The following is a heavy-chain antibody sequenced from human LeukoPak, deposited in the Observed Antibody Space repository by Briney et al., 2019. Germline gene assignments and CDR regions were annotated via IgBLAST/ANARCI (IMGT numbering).Heavy chain of an antibody. D-gene: IGHD3-16*01. CDR1: GGSFSGYY. J-gene: IGHJ4*02. Sequence: SETLSLTCAVYGGSFSGYYWSWIRQPPGKGLEWIGEINHSGSTNYNPSLKSRVTISVDTSKNQFSLKLSSVTAADTAVYYCARVLGGADYWGQGTLVTVS. CDR2: INHSGST. V-gene: IGHV4-34*01. CDR3: ARVLGGADY.